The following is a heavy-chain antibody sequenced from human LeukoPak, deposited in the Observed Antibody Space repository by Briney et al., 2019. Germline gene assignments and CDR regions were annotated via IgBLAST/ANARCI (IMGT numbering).Heavy chain of an antibody. Sequence: GGSLRLSCAASGFTFRSHDMSWVRQAPGKGLEWVSAISGSGGSTYYADSVKGRFTISRDNSKNTLYLQMNSLRAEDTAVYYCAKGGPGIAVAGSFDYWGQGTLVTVSS. CDR2: ISGSGGST. J-gene: IGHJ4*02. CDR3: AKGGPGIAVAGSFDY. CDR1: GFTFRSHD. V-gene: IGHV3-23*01. D-gene: IGHD6-19*01.